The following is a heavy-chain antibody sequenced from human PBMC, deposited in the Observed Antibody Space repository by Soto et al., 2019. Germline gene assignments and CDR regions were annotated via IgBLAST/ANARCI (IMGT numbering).Heavy chain of an antibody. V-gene: IGHV1-18*01. CDR2: ISPYTDDP. CDR1: GNTFTNFG. Sequence: QGQLVQSGVEVKKPWASVKVSCSASGNTFTNFGVTWVRQAPGQGLEWMGWISPYTDDPSYAQKFQGRVNMTIDTSTSTAYVDLRSLTYDDTAGYYCARVIPGAEAWFQPWGQGTMVTVSS. CDR3: ARVIPGAEAWFQP. J-gene: IGHJ5*02. D-gene: IGHD2-2*01.